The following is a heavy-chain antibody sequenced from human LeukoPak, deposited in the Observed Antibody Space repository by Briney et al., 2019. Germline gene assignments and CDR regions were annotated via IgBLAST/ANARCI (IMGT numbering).Heavy chain of an antibody. V-gene: IGHV3-23*01. CDR3: AKGAYDYIEIGYFDS. D-gene: IGHD5-12*01. Sequence: GGSLRLSCAASGFTVSSNYMNWVRQAPGKGLEWVSVLIGSSGSTDYADSVKGRFTISRDTSKNTLFLQMNSLRAEDTAIYYCAKGAYDYIEIGYFDSWGQGTLVTVSS. CDR1: GFTVSSNY. CDR2: LIGSSGST. J-gene: IGHJ4*02.